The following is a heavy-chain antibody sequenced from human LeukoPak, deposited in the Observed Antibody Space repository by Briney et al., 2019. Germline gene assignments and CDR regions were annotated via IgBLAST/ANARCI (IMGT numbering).Heavy chain of an antibody. J-gene: IGHJ4*02. V-gene: IGHV3-21*01. CDR3: ARDDDSSGYFPYYFDY. Sequence: PGGSLRLSCAASGFAFSNAWMNWVRQAPGKGLEWVSSISSSSSYIYYADSVKGRFTISRDNAKNSLYLQMDSLRAEDTAVYYCARDDDSSGYFPYYFDYWGQGTLVTVSS. D-gene: IGHD3-22*01. CDR2: ISSSSSYI. CDR1: GFAFSNAW.